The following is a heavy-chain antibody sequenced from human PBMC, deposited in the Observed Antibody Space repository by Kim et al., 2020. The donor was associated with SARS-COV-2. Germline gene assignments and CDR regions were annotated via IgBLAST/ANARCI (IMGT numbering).Heavy chain of an antibody. V-gene: IGHV3-53*01. D-gene: IGHD2-21*01. CDR3: ARECGGSGHVNV. J-gene: IGHJ6*02. Sequence: YGDSVKGRFTISRDNSRTTLYRQMNSLEAEDTAVYYCARECGGSGHVNVWGQGTTVT.